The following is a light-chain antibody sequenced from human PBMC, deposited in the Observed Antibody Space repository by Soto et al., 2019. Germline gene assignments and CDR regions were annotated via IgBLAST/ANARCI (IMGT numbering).Light chain of an antibody. V-gene: IGKV3-20*01. CDR1: QSVSSSY. Sequence: IVLTQSPGTMSLSPGERATLSCRASQSVSSSYLACHQQRPGQAPRLLIFDTSTRATGIPDRFSGSGSGTDFTLVISRLEPEDFAVYYCQQYGSSPVTFGQGTRLEIK. CDR3: QQYGSSPVT. J-gene: IGKJ5*01. CDR2: DTS.